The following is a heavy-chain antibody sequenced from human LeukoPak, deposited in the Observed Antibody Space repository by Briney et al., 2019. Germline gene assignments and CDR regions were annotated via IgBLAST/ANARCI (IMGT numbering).Heavy chain of an antibody. CDR2: INQDGREK. V-gene: IGHV3-7*01. CDR3: ARNQHWSRDI. CDR1: RFTFGAYW. D-gene: IGHD2-8*02. Sequence: GGSLRLSCAASRFTFGAYWMSWVRQAPGKGLEWVANINQDGREKYYVGSVKGRFTISRDNAKNSLSLQMNSLRVDDTAVYYCARNQHWSRDIWGQGILVTVSS. J-gene: IGHJ4*02.